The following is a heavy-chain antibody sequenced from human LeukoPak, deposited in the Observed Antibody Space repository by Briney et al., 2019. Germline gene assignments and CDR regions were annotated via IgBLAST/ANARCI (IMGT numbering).Heavy chain of an antibody. CDR2: ISWNSGSI. J-gene: IGHJ6*04. CDR3: AELGITMIGGV. CDR1: GFTFDDYA. Sequence: GRALRLSCAASGFTFDDYAMHWVRQAPGKGREGVSGISWNSGSIGYADSVKGRFTISRDNAKNSLYLQMNSLRAEDTAVSYCAELGITMIGGVWGKGTTVTISS. D-gene: IGHD3-10*02. V-gene: IGHV3-9*01.